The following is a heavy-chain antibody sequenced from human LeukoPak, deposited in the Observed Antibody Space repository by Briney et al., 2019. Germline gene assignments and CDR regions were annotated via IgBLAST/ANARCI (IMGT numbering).Heavy chain of an antibody. J-gene: IGHJ4*02. Sequence: GRSLRLSCAASGFTFSSYAMHWVRQAPGKGLEWVAVISYDGSNKYYADSVKGRFTISRDNSKNTLWLQMNSLRAEDTALYYCARDQIAAAHNFDHWGQGTLVTVSS. D-gene: IGHD6-13*01. CDR3: ARDQIAAAHNFDH. CDR2: ISYDGSNK. V-gene: IGHV3-30-3*01. CDR1: GFTFSSYA.